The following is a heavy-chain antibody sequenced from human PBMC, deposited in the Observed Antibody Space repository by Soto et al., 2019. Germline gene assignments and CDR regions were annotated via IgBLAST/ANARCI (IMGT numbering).Heavy chain of an antibody. Sequence: PSETLSLTCTVSGGSISSGGYYWSWIRQHPGKGLEWIGYIYYGGSTYYNPSLKSRVTISVDTSKNQFSLKLSSVTAADTAVYYCARLCYGDYGQASWFDPWGQGTLVTVSS. D-gene: IGHD4-17*01. V-gene: IGHV4-31*03. J-gene: IGHJ5*02. CDR2: IYYGGST. CDR3: ARLCYGDYGQASWFDP. CDR1: GGSISSGGYY.